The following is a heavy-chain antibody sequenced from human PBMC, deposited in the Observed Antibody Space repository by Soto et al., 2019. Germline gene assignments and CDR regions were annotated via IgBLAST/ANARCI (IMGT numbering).Heavy chain of an antibody. CDR1: GFTFSSYA. J-gene: IGHJ6*03. CDR3: AKSNGEYYGSGSYYMWYYYYYMDV. Sequence: EVQLLESGGGLVQPGGSLRLSCAASGFTFSSYAMSWVRQAPGKGLEWVSAISGSGGSTYYADSVKGRFTISRDNSKNTLYLQMNSLRAEDTAVYYCAKSNGEYYGSGSYYMWYYYYYMDVWGKGTTVTVSS. D-gene: IGHD3-10*01. CDR2: ISGSGGST. V-gene: IGHV3-23*01.